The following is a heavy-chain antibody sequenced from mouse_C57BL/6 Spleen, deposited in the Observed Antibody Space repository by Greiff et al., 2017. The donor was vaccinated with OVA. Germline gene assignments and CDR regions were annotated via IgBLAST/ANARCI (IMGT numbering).Heavy chain of an antibody. J-gene: IGHJ2*01. CDR3: ASGYGNSHFDY. CDR2: INPGDGDP. CDR1: GYAFSSSW. D-gene: IGHD2-1*01. V-gene: IGHV1-82*01. Sequence: VQLQESGPELVKPGASVKISCKASGYAFSSSWLNWVKQRPGKGLEWIGRINPGDGDPNYNGKFKGKATLTAAKSSSTAYMQLSSLTSEDSAVYICASGYGNSHFDYWGQGTTLTVSS.